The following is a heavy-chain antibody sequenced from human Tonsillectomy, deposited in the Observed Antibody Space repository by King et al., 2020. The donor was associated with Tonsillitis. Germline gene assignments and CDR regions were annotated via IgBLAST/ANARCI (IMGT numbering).Heavy chain of an antibody. CDR3: AKFKGGCSGGSCYIESFDY. V-gene: IGHV3-23*04. Sequence: VQLVESGGGLVQPGGSLRLSCAASGFTFSSYAMSWVRQAPGKGLEWVSAISGSGGSTYYADSVKGRFTISRDNSKNTLYLQMNSLRAEDTAVYYCAKFKGGCSGGSCYIESFDYWGQGTLVTVSS. D-gene: IGHD2-15*01. CDR1: GFTFSSYA. J-gene: IGHJ4*02. CDR2: ISGSGGST.